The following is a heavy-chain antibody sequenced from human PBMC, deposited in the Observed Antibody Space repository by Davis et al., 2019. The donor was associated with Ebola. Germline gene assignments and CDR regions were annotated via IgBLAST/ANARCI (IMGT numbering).Heavy chain of an antibody. CDR1: GFTFSSYA. CDR2: ISSNGGST. V-gene: IGHV3-64D*06. Sequence: GGSLRLSCSASGFTFSSYAIHGVRQAPGKGLEYVSAISSNGGSTYYADSVKGRFTISRDNSKNTLYLQMSSLRTEDTAVYYCLVGAGAFDIWGPGTMVTVSS. J-gene: IGHJ3*02. CDR3: LVGAGAFDI. D-gene: IGHD1-26*01.